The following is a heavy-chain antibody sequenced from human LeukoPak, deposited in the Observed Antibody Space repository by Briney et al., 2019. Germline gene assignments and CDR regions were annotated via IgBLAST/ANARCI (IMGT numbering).Heavy chain of an antibody. CDR1: GITFSNYE. D-gene: IGHD6-19*01. CDR3: ASSLSSGWGPVGDY. CDR2: INPGGSNR. Sequence: SGGSLRFSCAASGITFSNYEMNWVRKAPGKGLDWVSYINPGGSNRFYAGSVKGRFTISRDDAKKSVYLQMNSLRAEDTAVYYCASSLSSGWGPVGDYWGQGIMVTVSS. V-gene: IGHV3-48*03. J-gene: IGHJ4*02.